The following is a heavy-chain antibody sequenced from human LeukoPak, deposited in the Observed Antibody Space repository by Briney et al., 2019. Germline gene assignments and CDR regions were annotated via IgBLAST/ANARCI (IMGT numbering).Heavy chain of an antibody. CDR1: GFTFSSYA. Sequence: GGSLRLSCAASGFTFSSYAMNWVRQAPGKGLEWVSTMSGDATSTYYADSVKGRFTISRDNSKNTLYLQMNSLRAEDTAVYYRARQRDSSGWYLGAFDIWGQGTMVTVSS. CDR2: MSGDATST. V-gene: IGHV3-23*01. J-gene: IGHJ3*02. CDR3: ARQRDSSGWYLGAFDI. D-gene: IGHD6-19*01.